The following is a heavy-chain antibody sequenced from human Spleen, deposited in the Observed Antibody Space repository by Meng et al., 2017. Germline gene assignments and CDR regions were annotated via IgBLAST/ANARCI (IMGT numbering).Heavy chain of an antibody. Sequence: QVPLQQWGAGLLKPSETRSLPCVVSGGSFSDGYWSWIRQPPGKGLEWIGEINHSGSTNYNPSLESRATISVDTSQNNLSLKLSSVTAADSAVYYCARGPTTMAHDFDYWGQGTLVTVSS. J-gene: IGHJ4*02. V-gene: IGHV4-34*01. CDR3: ARGPTTMAHDFDY. CDR2: INHSGST. CDR1: GGSFSDGY. D-gene: IGHD4-11*01.